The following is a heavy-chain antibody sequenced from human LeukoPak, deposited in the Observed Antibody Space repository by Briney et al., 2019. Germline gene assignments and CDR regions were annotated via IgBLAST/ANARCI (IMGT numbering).Heavy chain of an antibody. V-gene: IGHV4-59*13. CDR2: IYYSGST. CDR1: GGSISSYY. Sequence: SDTLSLTCTVSGGSISSYYWYWIRQPPGKGLECIGYIYYSGSTSYNPSLKSRVTMSVDTSKNQFSLGLNSVTAADTAVYYCARGATVTSRAGFDYWGQGTLVTVSS. J-gene: IGHJ4*02. CDR3: ARGATVTSRAGFDY. D-gene: IGHD4-17*01.